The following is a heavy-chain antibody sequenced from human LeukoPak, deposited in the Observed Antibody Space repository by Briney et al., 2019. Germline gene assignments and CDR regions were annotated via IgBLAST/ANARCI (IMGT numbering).Heavy chain of an antibody. CDR1: GFTFSSYW. J-gene: IGHJ3*02. CDR2: INSDGSTT. D-gene: IGHD1-26*01. V-gene: IGHV3-74*01. Sequence: GGSLRLSCAASGFTFSSYWMHWVRQAPGKGLVWVSRINSDGSTTSYADSVKGRFTISRDNAKNTRYLQMNSMRAEDTAVYYCARRGATRVAIDIWGQGTMVTVSS. CDR3: ARRGATRVAIDI.